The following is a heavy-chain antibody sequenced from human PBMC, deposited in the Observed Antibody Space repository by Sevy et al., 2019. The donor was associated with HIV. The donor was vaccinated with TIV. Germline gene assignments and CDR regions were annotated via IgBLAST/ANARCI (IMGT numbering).Heavy chain of an antibody. V-gene: IGHV3-23*01. J-gene: IGHJ4*02. CDR1: GVTFNNYA. Sequence: GGSLRLSCAASGVTFNNYAMSWVRQAPGKGLEWVAVISGCGGSTNYEDAGKGRFTISRDNSKNTLYLQMNSLRAEDTAVYYCAKRVGATGGVFDYWGQGTLVTVSS. D-gene: IGHD1-26*01. CDR2: ISGCGGST. CDR3: AKRVGATGGVFDY.